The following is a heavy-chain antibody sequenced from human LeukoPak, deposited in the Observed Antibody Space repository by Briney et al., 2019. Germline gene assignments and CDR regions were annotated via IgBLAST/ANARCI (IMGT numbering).Heavy chain of an antibody. Sequence: PSETLSLTCAVYGGSFSGYYWSWIRQPPGKGLGWIGEINHSGSTNYNPSLKSRVTISVDTSKNQFSLKLSSVTAADTAVYYCARKEDCSSTSCSYYFDYWGQGTLVTVSS. CDR3: ARKEDCSSTSCSYYFDY. CDR2: INHSGST. J-gene: IGHJ4*02. CDR1: GGSFSGYY. D-gene: IGHD2-2*01. V-gene: IGHV4-34*01.